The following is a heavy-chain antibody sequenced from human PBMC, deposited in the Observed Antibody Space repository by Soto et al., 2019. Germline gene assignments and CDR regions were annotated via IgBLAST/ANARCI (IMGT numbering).Heavy chain of an antibody. D-gene: IGHD3-3*01. CDR2: INSDGSST. Sequence: GGSLRLSCAASGITISNYPMSWVRQAPGKGLVWVSRINSDGSSTSYADSVKGRFTISRDNAKSTLYLQMNSLRAEDTAVYYCARLRKDRTIFGVVRSMDVWGQGTTVTVSS. J-gene: IGHJ6*02. V-gene: IGHV3-74*01. CDR3: ARLRKDRTIFGVVRSMDV. CDR1: GITISNYP.